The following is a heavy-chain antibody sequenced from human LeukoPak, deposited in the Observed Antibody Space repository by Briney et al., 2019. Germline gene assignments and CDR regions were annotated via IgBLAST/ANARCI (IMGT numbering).Heavy chain of an antibody. D-gene: IGHD1-26*01. V-gene: IGHV3-74*01. J-gene: IGHJ4*02. CDR2: ISTDGSRP. CDR3: VRDGQGSTPLDY. CDR1: GFTFSSHW. Sequence: GGSLRLSSAASGFTFSSHWMHWVRQAPGKGLVWVSGISTDGSRPRYADSVNGRFTISRDNAKNTLYLQMSSLRAEDTAVYFCVRDGQGSTPLDYWGQGTLVTVSS.